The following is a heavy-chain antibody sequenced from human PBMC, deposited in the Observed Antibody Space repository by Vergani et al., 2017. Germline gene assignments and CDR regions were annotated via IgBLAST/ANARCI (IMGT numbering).Heavy chain of an antibody. CDR3: AXDLGLEDLGVGIAAAVPHYYYGMDV. Sequence: EVQLVESGGGLVKPGGSLRLSCAASGFTFSSYSMNWVRQAPGKGLEWVSSISSSSSYIYYADSVKGRFTISRDNAKNSLYLQMNSLRAEDTAVYYCAXDLGLEDLGVGIAAAVPHYYYGMDVWGQGTTVTVSS. D-gene: IGHD6-13*01. CDR2: ISSSSSYI. CDR1: GFTFSSYS. J-gene: IGHJ6*02. V-gene: IGHV3-21*01.